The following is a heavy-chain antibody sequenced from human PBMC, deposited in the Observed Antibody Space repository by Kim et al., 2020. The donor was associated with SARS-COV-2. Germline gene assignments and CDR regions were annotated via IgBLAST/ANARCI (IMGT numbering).Heavy chain of an antibody. CDR3: ARDSSGWPDAFDI. D-gene: IGHD6-19*01. V-gene: IGHV3-21*01. Sequence: GGSLRLSCAASGFTFSSYIMNWVRQAPGEGLEWVSSISSSSSYIYYADSVKGRFTISRDNTKNSLYLQMNSLRAEDTAVYYCARDSSGWPDAFDIWGQGTMVTVSS. CDR2: ISSSSSYI. J-gene: IGHJ3*02. CDR1: GFTFSSYI.